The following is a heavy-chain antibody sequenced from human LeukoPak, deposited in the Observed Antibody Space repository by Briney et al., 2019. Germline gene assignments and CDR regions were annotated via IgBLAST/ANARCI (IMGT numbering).Heavy chain of an antibody. CDR3: ANQYCSGGRCYYFNY. Sequence: HSGGSLRLSCAASGFTFSSYWMSWVRQAPGKGLEWVSTISISGGNTYYVDSVKGRFTISRDNSKNTLYLQMTSLRAEDTAVYYCANQYCSGGRCYYFNYWGQGTLVTVSS. D-gene: IGHD2-15*01. J-gene: IGHJ4*02. CDR2: ISISGGNT. V-gene: IGHV3-23*01. CDR1: GFTFSSYW.